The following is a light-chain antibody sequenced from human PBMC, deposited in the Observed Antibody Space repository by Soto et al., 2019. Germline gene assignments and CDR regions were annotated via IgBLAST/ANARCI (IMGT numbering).Light chain of an antibody. V-gene: IGKV3-20*01. CDR1: QSVSSTY. CDR2: DAS. Sequence: VLTQSPGTLSLSPGERATLSSRASQSVSSTYLAWYKQKPGQPPRLLIFDASNRATGIPDRFSGSGSGTEFNLTISSLETEDFAVYYCQQYGRSPPSWTFGQGTKVEIK. CDR3: QQYGRSPPSWT. J-gene: IGKJ1*01.